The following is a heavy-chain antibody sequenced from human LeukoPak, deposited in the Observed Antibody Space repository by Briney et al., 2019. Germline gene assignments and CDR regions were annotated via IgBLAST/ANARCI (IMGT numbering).Heavy chain of an antibody. J-gene: IGHJ4*02. Sequence: GGSLRLSRAASGFTFSSYAMSWVRQAPGKGLEWVSAISGSGGSTYYADSVKGRFTISRDNSKNTLYLQMNSLRAEDTAVYYCAKGRYFWSGYGSDYWGQGTLVTVSS. CDR1: GFTFSSYA. V-gene: IGHV3-23*01. CDR2: ISGSGGST. D-gene: IGHD3-3*01. CDR3: AKGRYFWSGYGSDY.